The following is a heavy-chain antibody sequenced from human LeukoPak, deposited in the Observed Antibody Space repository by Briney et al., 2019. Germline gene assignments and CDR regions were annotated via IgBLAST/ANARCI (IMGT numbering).Heavy chain of an antibody. J-gene: IGHJ4*02. CDR1: GGSFSGYY. D-gene: IGHD3-10*01. Sequence: SETLSLTCAVYGGSFSGYYWSWIRQPPGKGLEWISEINHSGSTNYNPSLKSRVAISVDTSKNQFSLKLSSVTSADTAGYYCARGGVYGSGKRFYYWGQGTPVTGSP. V-gene: IGHV4-34*01. CDR2: INHSGST. CDR3: ARGGVYGSGKRFYY.